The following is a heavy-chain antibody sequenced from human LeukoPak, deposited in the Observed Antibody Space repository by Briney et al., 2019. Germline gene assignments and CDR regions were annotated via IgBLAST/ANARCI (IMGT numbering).Heavy chain of an antibody. CDR3: ARDVRNSGYAVFDY. J-gene: IGHJ4*02. CDR2: IYYSGST. Sequence: SETLSLTCTVSGGSISSSSYYWSWIRQHPGKGLEWIGYIYYSGSTYYNPSLKSRVTISVDTSKNQFSLKLSSVTAADTAVYYCARDVRNSGYAVFDYWGQGTLVTVSS. D-gene: IGHD5-12*01. V-gene: IGHV4-31*03. CDR1: GGSISSSSYY.